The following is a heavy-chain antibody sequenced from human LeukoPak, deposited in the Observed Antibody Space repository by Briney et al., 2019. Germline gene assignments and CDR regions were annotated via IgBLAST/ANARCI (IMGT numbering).Heavy chain of an antibody. D-gene: IGHD3-3*01. V-gene: IGHV1-18*01. CDR3: AKGITIFGVVSPFDY. J-gene: IGHJ4*02. Sequence: GASVKVSCKASGYTFTSNGITWVRQAPRQGLEWMGWISAYNGNTNYAQKLQGRVTMTTDTSTSTAYMELRSLRSEDTAVYYCAKGITIFGVVSPFDYWGQGTLVTVSS. CDR2: ISAYNGNT. CDR1: GYTFTSNG.